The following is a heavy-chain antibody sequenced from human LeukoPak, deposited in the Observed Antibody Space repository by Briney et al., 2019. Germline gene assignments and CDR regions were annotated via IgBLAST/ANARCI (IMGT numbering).Heavy chain of an antibody. J-gene: IGHJ6*03. D-gene: IGHD7-27*01. CDR3: ARILGIGRYYYYYMDV. CDR2: INHSGST. CDR1: GGSFSGYY. V-gene: IGHV4-34*01. Sequence: PSETLSLTCAVYGGSFSGYYWSWIRQPPGKGLEWIGEINHSGSTNFNPSLKSRVTISVDTSKNQFSLKLSSVTAADTAVYYCARILGIGRYYYYYMDVWGKGTTVTVSS.